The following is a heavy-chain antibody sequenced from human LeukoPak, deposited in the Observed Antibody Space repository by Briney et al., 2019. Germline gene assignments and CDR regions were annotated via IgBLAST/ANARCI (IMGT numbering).Heavy chain of an antibody. V-gene: IGHV1-8*01. Sequence: ASVKVSCKASGYTFTSYDINWVRQATGQGLEWMGWMNPNSGNTGYAQKFQGRVTMTRNTSISTAYMELSSLRSEDTAVYYCARTLRYFDWLFRYYFDYWGQGTLVTVSS. CDR1: GYTFTSYD. CDR3: ARTLRYFDWLFRYYFDY. J-gene: IGHJ4*02. D-gene: IGHD3-9*01. CDR2: MNPNSGNT.